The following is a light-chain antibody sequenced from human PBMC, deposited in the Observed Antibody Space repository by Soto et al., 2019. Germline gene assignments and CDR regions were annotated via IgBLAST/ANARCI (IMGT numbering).Light chain of an antibody. V-gene: IGKV3-11*01. CDR1: QSFRGL. J-gene: IGKJ5*01. CDR2: DAY. CDR3: QQRHMWPIT. Sequence: VFTQYPVPLSLSTGERATSSCRTSQSFRGLLAWYQQKPGQAPRLLIYDAYKRATGIPPRFSGSGSGTDFTLTISSLEPEDSAVYYCQQRHMWPITFGQGTRLEIK.